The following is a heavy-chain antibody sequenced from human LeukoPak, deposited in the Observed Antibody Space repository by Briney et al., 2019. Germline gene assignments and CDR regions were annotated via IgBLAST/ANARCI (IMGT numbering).Heavy chain of an antibody. CDR1: GGSISTYY. CDR3: ARGLYSVYSRNVFDI. J-gene: IGHJ3*02. V-gene: IGHV4-4*07. D-gene: IGHD5/OR15-5a*01. Sequence: SETLSLTCTVSGGSISTYYWSWIRQPAGKGLEWIGRIYASGSTSYNPSLKSRLTISVDTSKNQFSLKLSSVTAADTAVYYCARGLYSVYSRNVFDIWGQGTMVTVSS. CDR2: IYASGST.